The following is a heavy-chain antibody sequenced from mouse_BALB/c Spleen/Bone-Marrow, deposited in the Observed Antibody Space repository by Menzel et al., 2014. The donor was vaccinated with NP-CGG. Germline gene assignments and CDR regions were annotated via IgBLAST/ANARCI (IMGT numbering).Heavy chain of an antibody. CDR2: VNPRSGYA. CDR3: ARPKGFALDY. V-gene: IGHV1-4*01. Sequence: VQLVESGAELASPGASVKMSCKASGYTCTDYTIQWVKQRPGQGLEWIGYVNPRSGYANYNQKFKDKATLTADKSSSTAFMQLSSLTSEDSAVYYCARPKGFALDYWGQGTALTVSS. J-gene: IGHJ2*01. CDR1: GYTCTDYT.